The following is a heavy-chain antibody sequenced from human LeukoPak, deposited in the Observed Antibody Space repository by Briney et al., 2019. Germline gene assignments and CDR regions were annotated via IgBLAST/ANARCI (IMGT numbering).Heavy chain of an antibody. CDR3: ARLKGANPFYMDV. Sequence: GESLKISCKGSGDTFTTYWIGWVRQMPGKGLEWMGIIYPGDSDTRYNPPFQGQVTISADKSISTAYLQWSSLKASDTAMYYCARLKGANPFYMDVWGKGTTVTISS. D-gene: IGHD1-26*01. J-gene: IGHJ6*03. CDR2: IYPGDSDT. V-gene: IGHV5-51*01. CDR1: GDTFTTYW.